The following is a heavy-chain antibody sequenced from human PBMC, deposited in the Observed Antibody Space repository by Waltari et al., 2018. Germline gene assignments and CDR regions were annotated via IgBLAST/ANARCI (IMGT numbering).Heavy chain of an antibody. J-gene: IGHJ5*02. CDR2: NYYTGST. CDR3: ARGGGGDWEWFDP. Sequence: QVQLQESGPSLLKPSETLSLICTVSGGSISGFYWSWVRQPPGKGLDWIGYNYYTGSTNFNPSLKSRGTMSVDTSKNQFSLKLSSVTAADTAFYYCARGGGGDWEWFDPWGQGTLVTVSS. V-gene: IGHV4-59*01. D-gene: IGHD2-21*02. CDR1: GGSISGFY.